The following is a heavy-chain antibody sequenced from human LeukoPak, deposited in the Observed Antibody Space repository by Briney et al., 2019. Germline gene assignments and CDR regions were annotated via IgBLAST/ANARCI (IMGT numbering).Heavy chain of an antibody. CDR3: ARGLPNWFDP. Sequence: PSETLSLTCTVSGDSISSSRYYWGWIRQPPGKGLEWIGVIYYNGNTYYNPSLKSRVTISVDTSKNQFSLKLSSVTAADTAVYYCARGLPNWFDPWGQGTLVTVSS. CDR1: GDSISSSRYY. CDR2: IYYNGNT. J-gene: IGHJ5*02. V-gene: IGHV4-39*07.